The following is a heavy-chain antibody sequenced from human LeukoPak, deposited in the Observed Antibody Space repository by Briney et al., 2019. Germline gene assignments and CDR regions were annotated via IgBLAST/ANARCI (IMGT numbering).Heavy chain of an antibody. J-gene: IGHJ4*02. CDR3: VKTARLADY. D-gene: IGHD6-6*01. CDR1: GFTFTDYY. CDR2: ISPSTYDV. V-gene: IGHV3-11*06. Sequence: GGSLRLSCAASGFTFTDYYMNWIRQAPGKGLEWVSYISPSTYDVKYADSVKGRFTIPRDNAKNSLYLQMDSLRAEDTAVYYCVKTARLADYWGQGTLVTVSS.